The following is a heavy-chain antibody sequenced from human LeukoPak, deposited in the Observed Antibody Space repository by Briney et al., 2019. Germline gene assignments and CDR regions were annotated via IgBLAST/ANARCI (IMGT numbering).Heavy chain of an antibody. CDR3: AAERAYSGYDFYH. J-gene: IGHJ4*02. CDR2: INSDGSST. V-gene: IGHV3-74*03. CDR1: GFTFSSYW. Sequence: PGGSLRLSCATSGFTFSSYWVHWVRQAPGKGLVWVSRINSDGSSTTYADSVKGRFTISRDNAKSTLYLQMNSLRVEDTAVYYCAAERAYSGYDFYHWGQGTLVTVSS. D-gene: IGHD5-12*01.